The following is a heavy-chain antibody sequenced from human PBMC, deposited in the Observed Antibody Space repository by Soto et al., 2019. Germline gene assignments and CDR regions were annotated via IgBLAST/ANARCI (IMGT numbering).Heavy chain of an antibody. CDR1: GFTVSSNY. CDR2: IYSGGST. Sequence: GGSLRLSCAASGFTVSSNYMSWVRQAPGKGLEWVSVIYSGGSTYYADSVKGRFTISRDNSKNTLYLQMNSLRADDTAVYYCARDRGKGITGTTDVWGQGTTVTVSS. J-gene: IGHJ6*02. D-gene: IGHD1-20*01. CDR3: ARDRGKGITGTTDV. V-gene: IGHV3-66*01.